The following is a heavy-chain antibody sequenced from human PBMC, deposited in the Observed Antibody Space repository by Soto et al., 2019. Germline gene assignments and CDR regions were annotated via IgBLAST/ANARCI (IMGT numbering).Heavy chain of an antibody. Sequence: GGSLRLSCAASGFSFRNYAMSWVRQARGKGLGSISTLPGSSGNIYYADSVKGRFAVSRDNSRNTLYRQMNSLIAEATAVYYCANGRASYRLLTHDYWGKGTLVTV. CDR2: LPGSSGNI. D-gene: IGHD1-26*01. J-gene: IGHJ4*02. CDR1: GFSFRNYA. CDR3: ANGRASYRLLTHDY. V-gene: IGHV3-23*01.